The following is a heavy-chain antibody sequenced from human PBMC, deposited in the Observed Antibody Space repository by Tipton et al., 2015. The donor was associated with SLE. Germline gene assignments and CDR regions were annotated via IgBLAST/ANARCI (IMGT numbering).Heavy chain of an antibody. CDR3: ARDFRTTGNWFDP. Sequence: QLVQSGAEVKKPGASVKVSCKASGYTFTSYGISWVRQAPGQGLEWMGIINPSGGSTSYAQKFQGRVTMTRDTSTSTVYMELRSLRSDDTAVYYCARDFRTTGNWFDPWGQGTMVTVSS. V-gene: IGHV1-46*01. D-gene: IGHD4-11*01. J-gene: IGHJ3*01. CDR1: GYTFTSYG. CDR2: INPSGGST.